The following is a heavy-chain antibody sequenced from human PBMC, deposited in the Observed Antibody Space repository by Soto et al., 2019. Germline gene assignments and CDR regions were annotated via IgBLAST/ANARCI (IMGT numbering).Heavy chain of an antibody. Sequence: GGSLRLSCAASGFTFSSHWMHWFRQAPGKGLVWVARINSGGGTTTYADSVKGRFTISRDNAKNTLYLQMNGLRAEDTAIYYCARWFTYGNFDYFDYWGQGSQVTVSS. CDR3: ARWFTYGNFDYFDY. J-gene: IGHJ4*02. D-gene: IGHD3-10*01. V-gene: IGHV3-74*01. CDR1: GFTFSSHW. CDR2: INSGGGTT.